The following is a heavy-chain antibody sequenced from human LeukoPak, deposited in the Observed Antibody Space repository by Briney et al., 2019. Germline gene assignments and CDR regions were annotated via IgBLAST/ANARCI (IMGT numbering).Heavy chain of an antibody. CDR3: ARDQKLSVVDS. D-gene: IGHD4-23*01. V-gene: IGHV4-39*07. Sequence: SETLSLTCSVYADSFSSCSYYWGWIPQPPGKVLEWIGSIYYSGSTYYKPSQKSRVIISVVTSKNLFSLKLNSVIAADTAVHYCARDQKLSVVDSWDQGSLVTVSS. CDR1: ADSFSSCSYY. CDR2: IYYSGST. J-gene: IGHJ4*02.